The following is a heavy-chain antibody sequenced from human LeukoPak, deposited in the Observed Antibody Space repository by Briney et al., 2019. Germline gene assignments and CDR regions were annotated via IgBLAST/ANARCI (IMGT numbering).Heavy chain of an antibody. CDR2: INHSGST. CDR1: GGSFSGYY. V-gene: IGHV4-34*01. CDR3: GREIGYCSGGSCYPGYFQH. Sequence: SETLSLTCAVYGGSFSGYYWSWIRQPPGKGLEWIGEINHSGSTNYNPSLKSRVTISVDTSKNQFSLKLSSVTAADTAVYYCGREIGYCSGGSCYPGYFQHWGQGTLVTVSS. D-gene: IGHD2-15*01. J-gene: IGHJ1*01.